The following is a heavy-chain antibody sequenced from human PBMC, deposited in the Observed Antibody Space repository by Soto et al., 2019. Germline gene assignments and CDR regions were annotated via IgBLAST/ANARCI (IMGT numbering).Heavy chain of an antibody. J-gene: IGHJ4*02. Sequence: SGNVCCNASGFTFTSSAVQWVRQARGQRLEWIGWIVVGSGNTNYAQKFQERVTITRDMSTSTAYMELSSLRSEDTAVYYCAAASGGVYYDFWSGYYFDYWGQGPLGTLST. CDR2: IVVGSGNT. CDR3: AAASGGVYYDFWSGYYFDY. CDR1: GFTFTSSA. V-gene: IGHV1-58*01. D-gene: IGHD3-3*01.